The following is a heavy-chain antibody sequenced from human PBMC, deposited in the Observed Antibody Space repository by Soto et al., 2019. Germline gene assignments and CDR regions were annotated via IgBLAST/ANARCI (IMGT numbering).Heavy chain of an antibody. D-gene: IGHD4-17*01. CDR2: ISSSSSTI. J-gene: IGHJ6*03. CDR3: ARDPVTGYMDV. Sequence: GGSLRLSCAASGFTFSSYSMNWVRQAPGKGLEWVSYISSSSSTIYYADSVKGRFTISRDNAKNSLYLQMNSLRAEDTAVYYCARDPVTGYMDVWGKGTTVTVSS. V-gene: IGHV3-48*01. CDR1: GFTFSSYS.